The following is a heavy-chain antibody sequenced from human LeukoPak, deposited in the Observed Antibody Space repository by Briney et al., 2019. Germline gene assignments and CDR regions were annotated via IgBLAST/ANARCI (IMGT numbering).Heavy chain of an antibody. CDR2: IYYSGST. V-gene: IGHV4-61*08. CDR3: ARDPEDYGSGSL. CDR1: GGSISSGDYY. D-gene: IGHD3-10*01. J-gene: IGHJ4*02. Sequence: NPSQTLSLTCTVSGGSISSGDYYWSWIRQPPGKGLEWIGYIYYSGSTNYNPSLKSRVPISVDTSKNQFSLKLSSVTAADTAVYYCARDPEDYGSGSLWGQGTLVTVSS.